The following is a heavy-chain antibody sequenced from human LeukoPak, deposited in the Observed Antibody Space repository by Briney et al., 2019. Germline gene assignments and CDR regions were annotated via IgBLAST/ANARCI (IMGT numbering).Heavy chain of an antibody. CDR2: IYTSGST. Sequence: SQTLSLTCTVSGGSISSGSYYWSWIRQPAGKGLEWIGRIYTSGSTNYNPSLKSRVTISVDTSKNQFSLKLSSVTAADTAVYYCARGTSYYDFWSGPRDYYYYYMDVWGKGTTVTVSS. CDR1: GGSISSGSYY. J-gene: IGHJ6*03. V-gene: IGHV4-61*02. CDR3: ARGTSYYDFWSGPRDYYYYYMDV. D-gene: IGHD3-3*01.